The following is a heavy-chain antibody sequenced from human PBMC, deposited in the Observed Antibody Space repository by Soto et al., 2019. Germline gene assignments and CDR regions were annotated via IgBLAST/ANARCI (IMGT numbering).Heavy chain of an antibody. V-gene: IGHV3-23*01. Sequence: EVQLLESGGGLVKPGGSLRLYCAASGFTFTSYAMTWARQDPGKGLEWVSGIRATADSPYYADSVKGRFTISKDNSNNILYLQMNTLRADDTAVYYCAKNPHIFYDYSWFAHWGQGTLVTVSS. D-gene: IGHD3-16*01. CDR1: GFTFTSYA. CDR2: IRATADSP. CDR3: AKNPHIFYDYSWFAH. J-gene: IGHJ5*02.